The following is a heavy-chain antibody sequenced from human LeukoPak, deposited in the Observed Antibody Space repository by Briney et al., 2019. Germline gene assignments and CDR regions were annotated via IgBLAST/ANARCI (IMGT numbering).Heavy chain of an antibody. J-gene: IGHJ4*02. D-gene: IGHD6-19*01. CDR1: GGSISSYY. CDR3: ARHASSGWYWYFDY. V-gene: IGHV4-4*07. Sequence: SETLSLTCTVSGGSISSYYWSWIRQPAGKGLEWIGRIYTSGSTNYNPSLKSRVTMSVDTSKNQFSLKLSSVTAADTAAYYCARHASSGWYWYFDYWGQGTLVTVSS. CDR2: IYTSGST.